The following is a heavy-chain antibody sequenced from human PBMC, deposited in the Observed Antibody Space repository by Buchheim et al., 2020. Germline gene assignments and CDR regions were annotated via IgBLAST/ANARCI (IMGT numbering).Heavy chain of an antibody. J-gene: IGHJ4*02. CDR1: GSTFTSYD. CDR2: MNPNSGNT. V-gene: IGHV1-8*01. D-gene: IGHD3-16*02. Sequence: QVQLVQSGAEVKKPGASVKVSCKASGSTFTSYDINWVRQATGQGLEGMGWMNPNSGNTGYAQKFQGRVTMTRNTSISTAYMELSSLRSEDTAVYYCARGPVYDYVWGSYRGPTDYWGQGTL. CDR3: ARGPVYDYVWGSYRGPTDY.